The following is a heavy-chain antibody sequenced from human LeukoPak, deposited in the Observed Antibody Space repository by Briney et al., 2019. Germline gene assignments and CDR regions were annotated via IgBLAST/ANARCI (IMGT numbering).Heavy chain of an antibody. CDR3: ARGGQQLVPFDAFDI. V-gene: IGHV1-2*04. Sequence: GASVKVSCKASVYTFTGYYMHWVRQAPGQGLEWMGWINPNSGGTNYAQKVQGWVTMTRDTSISTAYMELSRLRSGDTAVYYCARGGQQLVPFDAFDIWGQGTMVTVSS. D-gene: IGHD6-13*01. CDR1: VYTFTGYY. CDR2: INPNSGGT. J-gene: IGHJ3*02.